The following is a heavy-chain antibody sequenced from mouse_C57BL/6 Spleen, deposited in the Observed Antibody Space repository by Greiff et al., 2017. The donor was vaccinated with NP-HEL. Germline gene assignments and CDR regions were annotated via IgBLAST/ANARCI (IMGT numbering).Heavy chain of an antibody. CDR3: VFITTVIARFDY. V-gene: IGHV1-82*01. CDR2: IYPGDGDT. J-gene: IGHJ2*01. CDR1: GYAFSSSW. D-gene: IGHD1-1*01. Sequence: VQLQQSGPELVKPGASVKISCKASGYAFSSSWMNWVKQRPGKGLEWIGRIYPGDGDTNYNGKFKGKATLTADKSSSTAYMQLSSLTSEDSAVYFCVFITTVIARFDYWGQGTTLTVSS.